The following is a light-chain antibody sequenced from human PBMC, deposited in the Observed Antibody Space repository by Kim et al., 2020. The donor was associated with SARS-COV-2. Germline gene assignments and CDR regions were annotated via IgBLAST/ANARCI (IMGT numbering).Light chain of an antibody. V-gene: IGLV1-44*01. J-gene: IGLJ3*02. CDR3: ATWDDSLYGRV. Sequence: QSALTQPPSVSGTPGQRVTISCSGSSSSSGNNPVSWYQQLPETAPKLLIYGDDQRPSGVPGRFSGSKSGTSASLAISGLQSGDDADYFCATWDDSLYGRVFGGGTQLTVL. CDR2: GDD. CDR1: SSSSGNNP.